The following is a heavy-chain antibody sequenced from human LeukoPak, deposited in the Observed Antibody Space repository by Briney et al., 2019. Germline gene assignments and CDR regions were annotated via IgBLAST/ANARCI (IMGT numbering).Heavy chain of an antibody. CDR3: ARSGRYSSSMVRFDP. Sequence: SETLSLTCAVYGGSFSGYYWSWIRQPAGKGLEWMGEINHSGSTNYNPSLKSRVTISVDTSKNQFSLKLSSVTAADTAVYYCARSGRYSSSMVRFDPWGQGTLVTVSS. D-gene: IGHD6-13*01. CDR1: GGSFSGYY. V-gene: IGHV4-34*01. J-gene: IGHJ5*02. CDR2: INHSGST.